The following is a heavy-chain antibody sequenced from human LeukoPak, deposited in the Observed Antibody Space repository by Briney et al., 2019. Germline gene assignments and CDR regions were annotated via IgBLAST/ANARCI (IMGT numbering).Heavy chain of an antibody. J-gene: IGHJ4*02. CDR2: ISTSKGDT. D-gene: IGHD4-11*01. Sequence: ASVKVSCKTSGYTFTSHGISWVRQAPGQGLEWMGWISTSKGDTNYAQKFKGRLTMTTDGSTYTAYMELRSLSSDDTAVYYCARDWPTVITDYWGQGTLVTVSS. CDR1: GYTFTSHG. CDR3: ARDWPTVITDY. V-gene: IGHV1-18*01.